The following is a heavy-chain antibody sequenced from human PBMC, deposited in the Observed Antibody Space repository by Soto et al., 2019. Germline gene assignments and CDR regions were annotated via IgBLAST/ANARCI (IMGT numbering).Heavy chain of an antibody. CDR3: XXXXXXXYYDSSGYYYD. Sequence: EVQLVESGGGLVQPGGSLRLSCAASGFTLSSYWMHWVRQAPGKGLVWVSRINSDGSSTSYADSVKGRFTISRDNAKNTLYXQMXXXXXXXXXXXXXXXXXXXXYYDSSGYYYDWGQGTLVTVSS. D-gene: IGHD3-22*01. CDR1: GFTLSSYW. V-gene: IGHV3-74*01. J-gene: IGHJ4*02. CDR2: INSDGSST.